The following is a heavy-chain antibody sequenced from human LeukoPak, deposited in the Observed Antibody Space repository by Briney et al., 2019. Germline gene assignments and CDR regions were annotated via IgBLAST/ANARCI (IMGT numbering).Heavy chain of an antibody. J-gene: IGHJ5*02. CDR2: IYYSGTT. CDR3: ARGTDRSPYNWFDP. V-gene: IGHV4-39*01. D-gene: IGHD3/OR15-3a*01. CDR1: SGSISSSSYY. Sequence: PSETLSLTCTVSSGSISSSSYYWGWIRQPPGKGLEWIGSIYYSGTTYYNPSLKSRVTISVDTSKNQFSLKLTSVTAADTAVYYCARGTDRSPYNWFDPWGQGTLVTVSS.